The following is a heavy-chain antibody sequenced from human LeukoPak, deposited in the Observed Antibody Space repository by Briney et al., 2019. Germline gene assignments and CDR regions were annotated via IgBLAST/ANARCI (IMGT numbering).Heavy chain of an antibody. CDR2: IYYSGST. J-gene: IGHJ3*02. CDR1: GGSISSGDYY. D-gene: IGHD3-10*01. CDR3: ARDKGFRFGELGILI. V-gene: IGHV4-30-4*01. Sequence: SETLSLTCTVSGGSISSGDYYWSWIRQPPGKGLEWIGYIYYSGSTYYNPSLKSRVTISVDTSKNQFSLKLSSVTAADTAVYYCARDKGFRFGELGILIWGQGTMVTVSS.